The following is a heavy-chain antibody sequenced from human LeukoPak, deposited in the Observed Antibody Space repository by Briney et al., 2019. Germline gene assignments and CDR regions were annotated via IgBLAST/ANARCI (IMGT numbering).Heavy chain of an antibody. CDR3: ARGRGSPWPHFDY. V-gene: IGHV4-34*01. D-gene: IGHD3-10*01. J-gene: IGHJ4*02. CDR1: GFTFSHFW. Sequence: PGGSLRLSCAASGFTFSHFWMSWIRQPPGKGLEWIGEINHSGSTNYNPSLKSRVTISVDTSKNQFSLKLSSVTAADTAVYYCARGRGSPWPHFDYWGQGTLVTVSS. CDR2: INHSGST.